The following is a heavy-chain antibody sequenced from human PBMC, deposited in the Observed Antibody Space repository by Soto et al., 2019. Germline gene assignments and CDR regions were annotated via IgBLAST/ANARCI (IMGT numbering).Heavy chain of an antibody. Sequence: ASVKVSCKASGYTFTSYDINWVRQATGQGLEWMGWMNPNSGNTGYAQKFQGRVTMTRNTSISTAYMELSSPRSEDTAVYYCAVSSSAMLFYYYYYMDVWGKGTTVTVSS. CDR3: AVSSSAMLFYYYYYMDV. CDR1: GYTFTSYD. V-gene: IGHV1-8*01. CDR2: MNPNSGNT. D-gene: IGHD6-6*01. J-gene: IGHJ6*03.